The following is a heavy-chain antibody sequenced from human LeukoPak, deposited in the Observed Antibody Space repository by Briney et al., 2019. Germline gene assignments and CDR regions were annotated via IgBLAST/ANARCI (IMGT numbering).Heavy chain of an antibody. J-gene: IGHJ6*03. D-gene: IGHD3-3*01. Sequence: SETLSLTCTVSGGSISSYYWSWIRQPPGKGLEWIGYIYYSGSTNYNPSLKSRVTISVDTSKNQFSLKLSSVTAADTAVYYCARGGLEWLTPYHYYMDVWGKGTTVTVSS. V-gene: IGHV4-59*01. CDR3: ARGGLEWLTPYHYYMDV. CDR2: IYYSGST. CDR1: GGSISSYY.